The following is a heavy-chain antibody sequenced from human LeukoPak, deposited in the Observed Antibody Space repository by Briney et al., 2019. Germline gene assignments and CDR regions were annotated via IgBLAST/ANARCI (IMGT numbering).Heavy chain of an antibody. CDR1: GFTFSSYS. V-gene: IGHV3-21*01. CDR2: ISSSRGFI. CDR3: ARDGDYCGTDCYSGTGFDY. Sequence: AGSLRLSCAASGFTFSSYSMNWVRQAPGKGLEWVSSISSSRGFIYYADSVKGRFTISRDNAKNSLYLQMNSLRAEDTAVYYCARDGDYCGTDCYSGTGFDYWGQGTLVTVSS. J-gene: IGHJ4*02. D-gene: IGHD2-21*02.